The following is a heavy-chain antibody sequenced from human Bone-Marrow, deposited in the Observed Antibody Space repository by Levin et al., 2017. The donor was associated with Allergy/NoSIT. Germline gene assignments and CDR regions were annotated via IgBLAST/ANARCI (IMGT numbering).Heavy chain of an antibody. V-gene: IGHV3-30*03. J-gene: IGHJ6*02. CDR2: ISYDGSNK. CDR3: AIRSRGAPPNYDYGMDG. D-gene: IGHD3-10*01. CDR1: GFTFSSYG. Sequence: GESLKISCAASGFTFSSYGMHWVRQAPGKGLEWVAVISYDGSNKYYADSVKGRFTISRDNSKNTLYLQMNSLRAEDTAVYYCAIRSRGAPPNYDYGMDGWGQGTTVTVSS.